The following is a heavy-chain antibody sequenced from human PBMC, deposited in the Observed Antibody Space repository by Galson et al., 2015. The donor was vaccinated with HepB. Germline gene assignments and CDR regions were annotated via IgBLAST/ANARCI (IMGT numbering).Heavy chain of an antibody. D-gene: IGHD6-13*01. V-gene: IGHV3-23*01. CDR2: IGGSGGKT. CDR3: AKDPHYGSGWFNFDD. Sequence: SLRLSCAASKFIFSNYALSWVRQAPGRGLEWVSSIGGSGGKTYYIDSVKGRFTISRDNSKNTLFLQMNSLRLEDTAIYYCAKDPHYGSGWFNFDDWGQGTLVTVSS. J-gene: IGHJ4*02. CDR1: KFIFSNYA.